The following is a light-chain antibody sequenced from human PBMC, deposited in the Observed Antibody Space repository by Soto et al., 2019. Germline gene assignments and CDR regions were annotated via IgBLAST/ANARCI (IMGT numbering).Light chain of an antibody. CDR3: GSYTSTSTLV. CDR2: DVS. V-gene: IGLV2-14*01. CDR1: SSDVGDYNY. J-gene: IGLJ1*01. Sequence: QSALTQPASVSGSPGQSITISCTGTSSDVGDYNYVSWFQQHPGKAPKLLIYDVSDRPSGVSNRFSGSKSGNTASLTISGLQAEDGADYYCGSYTSTSTLVFGTGTKVTVL.